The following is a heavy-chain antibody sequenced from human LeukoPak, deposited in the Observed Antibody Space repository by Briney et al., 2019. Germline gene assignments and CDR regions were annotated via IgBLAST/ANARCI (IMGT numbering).Heavy chain of an antibody. J-gene: IGHJ4*02. V-gene: IGHV4-59*01. Sequence: SETLSLTCTVSGGSISSYCWSWIRQPPGKGLEWMGNIYYSGTTNYNPSLKSRVTISVDTSKNQFSLKLSSVTAADTAVYYCARGVYIAAAQYGYWGQGTLVTVSS. CDR2: IYYSGTT. D-gene: IGHD6-13*01. CDR3: ARGVYIAAAQYGY. CDR1: GGSISSYC.